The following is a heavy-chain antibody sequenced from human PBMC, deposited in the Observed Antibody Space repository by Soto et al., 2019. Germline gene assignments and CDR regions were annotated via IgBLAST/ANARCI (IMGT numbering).Heavy chain of an antibody. Sequence: EVQLVESGGGLVQPGGSLRLSCAASGFTLSSYWMHWVRQAPGKGLVWVSRINIDGSSTSYADSVKGRFTISRANAKNTLYLQVNSLRAEDTAVYYCARSRDGYNFVGYCWGQGTLVTVSS. V-gene: IGHV3-74*01. J-gene: IGHJ4*02. CDR3: ARSRDGYNFVGYC. D-gene: IGHD5-12*01. CDR1: GFTLSSYW. CDR2: INIDGSST.